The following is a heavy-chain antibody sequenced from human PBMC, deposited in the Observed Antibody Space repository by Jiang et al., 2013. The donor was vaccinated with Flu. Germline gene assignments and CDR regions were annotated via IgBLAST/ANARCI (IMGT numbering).Heavy chain of an antibody. CDR2: ISYDGSNK. D-gene: IGHD5-24*01. J-gene: IGHJ3*02. CDR1: GFTFSNYG. CDR3: AKGTRRDGYTGYGFDI. V-gene: IGHV3-30*18. Sequence: VQLVESGGGVVQPGRSLRLSCAASGFTFSNYGMHWVRQAPGKGLEWVAVISYDGSNKYYADSVKGRFTISRDNSKNTLYLQMDSLRPEDTAVYYCAKGTRRDGYTGYGFDIWGQGTMISVSS.